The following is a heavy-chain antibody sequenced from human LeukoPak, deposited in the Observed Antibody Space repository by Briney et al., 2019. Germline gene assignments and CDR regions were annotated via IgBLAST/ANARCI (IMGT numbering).Heavy chain of an antibody. J-gene: IGHJ5*02. CDR1: GGSISSYY. D-gene: IGHD2-2*03. CDR3: AKEDGYCSSTSCMNWFDP. V-gene: IGHV4-59*01. Sequence: PSETLSLTCTVSGGSISSYYWSWIRQPPGKGLERIGYIYYSGSTNYNPSLKSRVTISVDTSKNQFSLKLSSVTAADTAVYYCAKEDGYCSSTSCMNWFDPWGQGTLVTVSS. CDR2: IYYSGST.